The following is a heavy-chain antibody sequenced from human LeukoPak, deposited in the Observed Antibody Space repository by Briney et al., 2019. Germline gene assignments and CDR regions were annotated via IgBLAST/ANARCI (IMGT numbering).Heavy chain of an antibody. CDR1: GGSISSSSYY. V-gene: IGHV4-39*02. CDR2: FYYSGTT. Sequence: SETLSLTCTVSGGSISSSSYYWGWIRQPPGKGLEWIGSFYYSGTTYYNPSLESRVTISVDTSKSLFSLKLTSVTAADTAMYFCARDRWLQYPFDSWGQGTLVTVSS. D-gene: IGHD5-24*01. CDR3: ARDRWLQYPFDS. J-gene: IGHJ4*02.